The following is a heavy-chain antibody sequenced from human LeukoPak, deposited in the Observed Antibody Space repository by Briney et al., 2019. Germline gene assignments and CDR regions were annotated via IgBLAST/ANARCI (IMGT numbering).Heavy chain of an antibody. CDR1: GFTFSSYA. D-gene: IGHD2-2*02. Sequence: GGSLRLSCAASGFTFSSYAMSWVRQAPGKGLEWVSVISGSGGSTYYADSVKGRFTISRDNSKNTLYLQMNSLRAEDTAVYYCAKAVGTSCYTGCDYWGQGTLVTVSS. CDR2: ISGSGGST. J-gene: IGHJ4*02. CDR3: AKAVGTSCYTGCDY. V-gene: IGHV3-23*01.